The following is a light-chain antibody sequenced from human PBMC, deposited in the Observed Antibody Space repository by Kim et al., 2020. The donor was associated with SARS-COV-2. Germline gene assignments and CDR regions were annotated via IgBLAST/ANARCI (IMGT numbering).Light chain of an antibody. CDR3: QAWDSSTVV. J-gene: IGLJ2*01. CDR1: KLGDKY. CDR2: QDS. Sequence: SVSPGQTASITCSGDKLGDKYACWYHQKPGQAPVVVIHQDSKRPSGIPERFSGSNSGNTATLTISGTQAMDEADYYCQAWDSSTVVFGGGTQLTVL. V-gene: IGLV3-1*01.